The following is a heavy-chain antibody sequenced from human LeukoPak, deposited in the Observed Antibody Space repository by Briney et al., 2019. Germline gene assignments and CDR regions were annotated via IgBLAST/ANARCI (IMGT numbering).Heavy chain of an antibody. J-gene: IGHJ3*02. CDR3: ARALRSYAFDI. Sequence: PGGSLRLSCAASGFTVSSNYMSWVRQAPGKGLEWVSVIYSGGSTYYADSVKGRFAISRDNSKNTLYLQMNSLRAEDTAVYYCARALRSYAFDIWGQGTMVTVSS. V-gene: IGHV3-53*01. CDR2: IYSGGST. CDR1: GFTVSSNY. D-gene: IGHD3-3*01.